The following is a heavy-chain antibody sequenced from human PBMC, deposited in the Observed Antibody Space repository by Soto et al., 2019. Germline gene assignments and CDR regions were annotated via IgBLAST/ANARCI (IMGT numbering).Heavy chain of an antibody. V-gene: IGHV1-18*01. CDR3: ARGRYGDY. CDR1: GYTFTTYC. Sequence: QVHLVQSGAAVKKPGASVKVSCKGSGYTFTTYCITWVRQAPGQGLEWMGWISAHNGNTNYAQKLQARVTVTRDTSTSTAYMELRSLRSDDTAVYYCARGRYGDYWGQGALVTVSS. J-gene: IGHJ4*02. D-gene: IGHD1-1*01. CDR2: ISAHNGNT.